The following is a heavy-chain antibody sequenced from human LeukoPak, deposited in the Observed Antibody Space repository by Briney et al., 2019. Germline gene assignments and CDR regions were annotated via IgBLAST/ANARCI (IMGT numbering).Heavy chain of an antibody. CDR1: GFTFSSYA. J-gene: IGHJ4*02. V-gene: IGHV3-23*01. CDR2: IGAGGTFT. D-gene: IGHD4-11*01. Sequence: GGSLRLSCTASGFTFSSYARNWVRQAPGKGLEWVSGIGAGGTFTYYADSVKGRFTIFRDNSRNTLYLQMNSLRADDTAVYYCAKDLDYTTYGYYSDYWGQGTLVTVSS. CDR3: AKDLDYTTYGYYSDY.